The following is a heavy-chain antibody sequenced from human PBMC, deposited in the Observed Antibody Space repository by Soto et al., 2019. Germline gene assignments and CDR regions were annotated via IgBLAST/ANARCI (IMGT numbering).Heavy chain of an antibody. J-gene: IGHJ4*02. V-gene: IGHV3-30-3*01. D-gene: IGHD5-12*01. CDR1: GCTFSSYA. CDR2: ISYDGSNK. Sequence: QVQLVESGGGVVQPGGSLRLSCGASGCTFSSYAMHWVRQAPGKGLEWVAVISYDGSNKYYADSVKGRFTISRDNSKNTLYLQMNSLRAEDTAVYYCARDGGSSGYEYYFDYWGQGTLVTVSS. CDR3: ARDGGSSGYEYYFDY.